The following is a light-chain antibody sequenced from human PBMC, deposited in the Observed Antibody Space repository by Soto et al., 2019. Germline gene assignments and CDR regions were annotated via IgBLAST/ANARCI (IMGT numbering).Light chain of an antibody. CDR1: QTVNNNY. CDR3: QQYGGSAPWT. V-gene: IGKV3-20*01. Sequence: EIVLTQPPGPLSVSPGDRVTLSCRASQTVNNNYLAWYQQKPGQAPRLLIYGASTPATGTPARFSGSGSGTDFTLTVSRLEPEDFAGYYCQQYGGSAPWTFGPGTKVDMK. J-gene: IGKJ1*01. CDR2: GAS.